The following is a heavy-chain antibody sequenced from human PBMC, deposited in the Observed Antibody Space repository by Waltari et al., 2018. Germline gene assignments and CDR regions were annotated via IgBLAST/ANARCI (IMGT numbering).Heavy chain of an antibody. J-gene: IGHJ4*02. CDR3: AKVPYNDFWTGYFFFDL. V-gene: IGHV3-23*04. Sequence: EVQLVESGGGSVQSGGSLRLSCEGSGFSFSNYAMSWVRQAPGKGLEWVSSITGDGDNTYDADSVGGRFTISRDNSKNTLSLQMNSLRAEDTATYYCAKVPYNDFWTGYFFFDLWGQGTLVSVSS. D-gene: IGHD3-3*01. CDR1: GFSFSNYA. CDR2: ITGDGDNT.